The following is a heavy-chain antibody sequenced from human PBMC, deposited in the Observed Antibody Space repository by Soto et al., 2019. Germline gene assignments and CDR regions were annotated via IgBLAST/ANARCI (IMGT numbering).Heavy chain of an antibody. Sequence: QVQLQESGPGLVTPSETLSLTCTVSGGSIGGYSWNWIRQSPGRGLEWIGDVLYSGNTNYNPSLQTRVTITVDTSKNQFSLKLTSATAADTAIYYCANSRGVTGTTFNWFDSWGHGTQVSVSS. CDR1: GGSIGGYS. V-gene: IGHV4-59*01. CDR3: ANSRGVTGTTFNWFDS. CDR2: VLYSGNT. J-gene: IGHJ5*01. D-gene: IGHD1-1*01.